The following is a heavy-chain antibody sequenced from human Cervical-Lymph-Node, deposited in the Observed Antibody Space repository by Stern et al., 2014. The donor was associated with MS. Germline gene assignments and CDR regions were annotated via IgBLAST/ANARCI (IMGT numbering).Heavy chain of an antibody. J-gene: IGHJ5*01. CDR1: GFNIVTYS. CDR2: ISSTSSNI. V-gene: IGHV3-21*01. CDR3: ASTSGWFDS. Sequence: EVQLVESGGGLVKPGGSLTLSCAASGFNIVTYSMNWVRQAPGKGLEWVSFISSTSSNIKYADAVRGRFTISRYNAKNSLFLHMSGLRVEDTAVYYCASTSGWFDSWGQGIQVTVSS.